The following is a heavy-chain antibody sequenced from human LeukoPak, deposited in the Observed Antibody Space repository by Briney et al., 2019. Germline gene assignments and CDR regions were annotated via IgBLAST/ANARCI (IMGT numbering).Heavy chain of an antibody. V-gene: IGHV3-23*01. CDR2: ISGSGAST. CDR3: AKDVGKWESLHFFDY. Sequence: GGSLRLSCLTSGFTLSTNAMSWVRQAPGKGLEWISGISGSGASTYYADSVKGRSTISRDDSRNTLYLQMNSLRGDDTAVYYCAKDVGKWESLHFFDYWGQGTLVTVSS. J-gene: IGHJ4*02. D-gene: IGHD1-26*01. CDR1: GFTLSTNA.